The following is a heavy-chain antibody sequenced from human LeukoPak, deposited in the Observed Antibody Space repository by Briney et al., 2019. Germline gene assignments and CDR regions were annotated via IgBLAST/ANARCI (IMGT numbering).Heavy chain of an antibody. D-gene: IGHD3-22*01. J-gene: IGHJ5*02. V-gene: IGHV3-23*01. CDR3: ARVPVTTMIVVGPWFDP. Sequence: GGSLRLSCAASGFTFSSYAMSWVRQAPGKGLEWVSAISGSGGSTYYADSVKGRFTISRDNSKNTLYLQMNSLRAEDTAVYYCARVPVTTMIVVGPWFDPWGQGTLVTVSS. CDR2: ISGSGGST. CDR1: GFTFSSYA.